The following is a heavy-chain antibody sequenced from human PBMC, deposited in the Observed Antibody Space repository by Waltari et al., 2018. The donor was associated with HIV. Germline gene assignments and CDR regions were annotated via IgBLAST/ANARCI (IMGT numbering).Heavy chain of an antibody. CDR3: ARPGLAYCGGDCYYHF. Sequence: VQLVQSGTEAKKPGEPLQISCKAFGYRVTNYWTSWVRQRPGKGLEWMGIVYPGDSETRYSPSFEGQVTISVDKSIATAYLQWSSLKASDSAVYYCARPGLAYCGGDCYYHFWGQGTLVSVSS. J-gene: IGHJ4*02. CDR2: VYPGDSET. D-gene: IGHD2-21*02. V-gene: IGHV5-51*01. CDR1: GYRVTNYW.